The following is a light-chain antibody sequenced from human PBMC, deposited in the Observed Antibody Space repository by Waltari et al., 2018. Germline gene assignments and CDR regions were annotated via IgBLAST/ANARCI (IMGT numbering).Light chain of an antibody. CDR1: QTVRPTY. CDR3: QQYDISPLT. Sequence: EIVLTQSPGTLSLSPWERATLSCRASQTVRPTYLAWYQQKPGQAPTLLIYGASSRATGIPDRFSGSGSGTDFSLTISSLEPEDFAVYYCQQYDISPLTFGGGTKVEIK. V-gene: IGKV3-20*01. CDR2: GAS. J-gene: IGKJ4*01.